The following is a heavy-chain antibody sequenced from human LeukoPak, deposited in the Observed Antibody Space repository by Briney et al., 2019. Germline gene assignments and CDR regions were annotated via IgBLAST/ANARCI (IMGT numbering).Heavy chain of an antibody. CDR2: IYTSGST. D-gene: IGHD1-26*01. J-gene: IGHJ6*03. V-gene: IGHV4-4*09. Sequence: ASETLSLTCTVPGGSISSYYWSWIRQPPGKGLEWIGSIYTSGSTNYKPSLKSRVTISVDTSKNQFSLKLTSVTAADAAVYYCARLLPPSGSYSYYYYYMDVWGKGTTVTVSS. CDR3: ARLLPPSGSYSYYYYYMDV. CDR1: GGSISSYY.